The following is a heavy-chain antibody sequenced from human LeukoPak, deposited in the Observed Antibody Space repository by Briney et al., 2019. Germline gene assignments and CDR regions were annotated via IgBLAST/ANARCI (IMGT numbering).Heavy chain of an antibody. D-gene: IGHD5-12*01. V-gene: IGHV1-69*04. CDR2: ITPILGIA. CDR3: ARARYSGYDFYIS. J-gene: IGHJ4*02. CDR1: GYTFTDYY. Sequence: SVKVSCKTSGYTFTDYYFHWVRQAPGQGLEWMGRITPILGIANYAQKFQGRVTITADKSTSTAYMELSSLRSEDTAVYYCARARYSGYDFYISWGQGTLVTVSS.